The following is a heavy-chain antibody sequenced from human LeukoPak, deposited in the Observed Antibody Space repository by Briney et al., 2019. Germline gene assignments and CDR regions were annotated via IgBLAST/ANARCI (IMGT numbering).Heavy chain of an antibody. CDR2: VYPGDSDT. CDR1: GYIFTTYW. Sequence: GESLKISCKGSGYIFTTYWIGWVRQMPGKGLEWMGIVYPGDSDTTYSPSFEGQVTISADKSINTAYLQWSSLKASATAIYYGARRGYRAYDLLYWGRGTLVTVSS. D-gene: IGHD5-12*01. J-gene: IGHJ4*02. CDR3: ARRGYRAYDLLY. V-gene: IGHV5-51*01.